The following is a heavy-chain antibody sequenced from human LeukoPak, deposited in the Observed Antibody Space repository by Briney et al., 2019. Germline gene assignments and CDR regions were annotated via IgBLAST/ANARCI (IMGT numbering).Heavy chain of an antibody. Sequence: GGSLRLSCAASGFTFSSYWMSWVRQAPGKGLEWVANIKQDGSEKYYVDSVKGRFTISRDNAKNSLYLQMNSLRAEDTAVYYCARDEVTGYYYYYMDVWGKGTTVTVSS. CDR2: IKQDGSEK. CDR1: GFTFSSYW. V-gene: IGHV3-7*01. CDR3: ARDEVTGYYYYYMDV. D-gene: IGHD2-8*02. J-gene: IGHJ6*03.